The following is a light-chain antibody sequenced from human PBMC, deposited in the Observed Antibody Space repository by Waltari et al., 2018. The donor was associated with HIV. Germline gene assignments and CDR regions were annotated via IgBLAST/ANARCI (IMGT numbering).Light chain of an antibody. J-gene: IGKJ1*01. Sequence: EIVLTQSPASLSLSQGEGATLSCRASQSVSTYLAWYQQQPGQAPRLLIYDASNRATGIPARFSGSGSVTDFTLTISSLEPEDFAVYYCQLRSNWPPTLTFGQGTKVEIK. V-gene: IGKV3-11*01. CDR2: DAS. CDR3: QLRSNWPPTLT. CDR1: QSVSTY.